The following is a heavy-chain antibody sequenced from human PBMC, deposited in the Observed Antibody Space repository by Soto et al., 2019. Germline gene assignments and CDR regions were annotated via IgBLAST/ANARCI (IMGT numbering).Heavy chain of an antibody. D-gene: IGHD2-15*01. Sequence: EVQLVESGGGLVQPGRSLRLSCAASGFTFDDYAMHWVRQAPGKGLEWVSGISWNSGSLGYADSVKGRFTISRDNAKNSLYLQMNSLRAEDTALYYCAKDIYCSGGSCYSRAYYYYYGMDVWGQGTTVTVSS. CDR2: ISWNSGSL. CDR3: AKDIYCSGGSCYSRAYYYYYGMDV. V-gene: IGHV3-9*01. J-gene: IGHJ6*02. CDR1: GFTFDDYA.